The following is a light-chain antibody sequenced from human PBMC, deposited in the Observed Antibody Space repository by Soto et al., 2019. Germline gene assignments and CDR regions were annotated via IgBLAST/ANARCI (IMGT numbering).Light chain of an antibody. V-gene: IGKV3-15*01. CDR3: QQYNNWPIT. Sequence: DKVMAQSPATLSLSPGETATRSCRASQSVSSNLAWYQQKPGQAPRLLIYAASTRATDIPARFSGSGSGTEFTLTISSLQSEDFAIYFCQQYNNWPITFGQGTRLEIK. CDR1: QSVSSN. J-gene: IGKJ5*01. CDR2: AAS.